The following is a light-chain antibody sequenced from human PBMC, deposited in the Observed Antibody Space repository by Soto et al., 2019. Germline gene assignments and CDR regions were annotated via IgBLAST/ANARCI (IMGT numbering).Light chain of an antibody. V-gene: IGLV2-14*03. CDR2: DVS. CDR3: SSYTTSNTRQIV. Sequence: CALTQPASVSGSPGQSSTISCTGTSSDVGGYNYVSWYQHHPGKAPKLMIYDVSNRPSGVSNRFSGSKSGNTASLTISGLQPEDEADYYCSSYTTSNTRQIVFGTGTKVTVL. J-gene: IGLJ1*01. CDR1: SSDVGGYNY.